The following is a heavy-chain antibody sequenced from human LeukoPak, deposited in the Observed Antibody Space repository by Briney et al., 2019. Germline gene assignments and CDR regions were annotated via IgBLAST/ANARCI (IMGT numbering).Heavy chain of an antibody. Sequence: PSETLSLTCTVSGGSXSXYYWXWIXXPPGKXLEWIGYIYYSGSTNYNPSLKSRVTISVDTSKNQFSLKLSSVTAADTAVYYCASNYYGSGSLDYWGQGSLVTVSS. J-gene: IGHJ4*02. CDR3: ASNYYGSGSLDY. V-gene: IGHV4-59*08. D-gene: IGHD3-10*01. CDR1: GGSXSXYY. CDR2: IYYSGST.